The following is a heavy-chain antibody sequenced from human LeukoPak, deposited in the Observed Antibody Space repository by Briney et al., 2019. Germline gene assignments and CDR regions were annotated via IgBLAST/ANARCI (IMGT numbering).Heavy chain of an antibody. CDR1: GGSISSYY. J-gene: IGHJ4*02. CDR3: AREIGGDDYVWGSYPRTYFDY. Sequence: SETLSLTCTVSGGSISSYYWSWIRQPAGKGLEWIGRIYTSGSTNYNPSLKSRVTMSVDTPKNQFSLKLSSVTAADTAVYYCAREIGGDDYVWGSYPRTYFDYWGQGTLVTVSS. CDR2: IYTSGST. V-gene: IGHV4-4*07. D-gene: IGHD3-16*02.